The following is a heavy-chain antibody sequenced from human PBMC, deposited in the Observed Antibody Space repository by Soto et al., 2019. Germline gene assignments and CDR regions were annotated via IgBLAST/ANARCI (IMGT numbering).Heavy chain of an antibody. CDR3: ARAGWELLTDYYYGMDV. V-gene: IGHV4-59*01. J-gene: IGHJ6*02. CDR1: GDSISYYY. D-gene: IGHD1-26*01. Sequence: PSETLSLTCTVSGDSISYYYWSWIRQPPGKGLEWIGYIYYSGSTNYNPSLKSRVTISVDTSKNQFSLKLSSVTAADTAVYYCARAGWELLTDYYYGMDVWGQGTTVTVSS. CDR2: IYYSGST.